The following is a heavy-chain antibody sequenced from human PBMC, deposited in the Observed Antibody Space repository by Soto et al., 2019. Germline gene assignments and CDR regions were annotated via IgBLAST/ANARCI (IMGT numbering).Heavy chain of an antibody. D-gene: IGHD4-17*01. Sequence: SETLSLTCTVSGGSISSYYWSWIRQPPGKGLEWIGYIYYSGSTNYNPSLKSRVTISVDTSKNQFSLKLSSVTAADTAVYYCARGEDYGDYFDYWGQGTLVTVSS. V-gene: IGHV4-59*01. CDR2: IYYSGST. CDR3: ARGEDYGDYFDY. CDR1: GGSISSYY. J-gene: IGHJ4*02.